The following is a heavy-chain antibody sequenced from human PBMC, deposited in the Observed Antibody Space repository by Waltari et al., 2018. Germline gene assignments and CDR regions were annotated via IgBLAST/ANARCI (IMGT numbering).Heavy chain of an antibody. CDR3: ARLWNGPDC. CDR1: VFTFIDYW. CDR2: IKTDGTEK. V-gene: IGHV3-7*03. J-gene: IGHJ4*02. Sequence: EEQLVASGGGLVQPGESVSLSCEASVFTFIDYWMTWVRQAPGKGLEWVANIKTDGTEKNYVNSVKGRFTISRDNAKNSLSLQMDSLRAEDTAVYYCARLWNGPDCWGQGTLVTVSS. D-gene: IGHD1-1*01.